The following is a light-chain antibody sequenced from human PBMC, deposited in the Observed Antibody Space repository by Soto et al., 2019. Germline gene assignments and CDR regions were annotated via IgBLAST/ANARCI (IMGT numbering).Light chain of an antibody. CDR1: SSDVGGYNY. V-gene: IGLV2-14*01. J-gene: IGLJ2*01. Sequence: QSALTQPASVSGSPGQSITISCTGTSSDVGGYNYVSWYQQHPGKAPKLMIYDVSNRPSGVSNRFSGSKSGNTASLTISGVQGEDGADYFCSSYTSSSTLVVFGGGTKLTVL. CDR2: DVS. CDR3: SSYTSSSTLVV.